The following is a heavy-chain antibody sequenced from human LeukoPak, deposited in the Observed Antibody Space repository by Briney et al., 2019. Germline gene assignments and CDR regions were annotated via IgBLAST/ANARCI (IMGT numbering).Heavy chain of an antibody. CDR2: ISSSSSYT. CDR3: ARNRDGYLPFDY. V-gene: IGHV3-21*05. Sequence: GGSLRLSCAASGFTFSSYWMSWVRQAPGKGLEWVSYISSSSSYTNYADSVKGRFTISRDNAKNSLYLQMNSLRAEDTAVYYCARNRDGYLPFDYWGQGTLVTVSS. CDR1: GFTFSSYW. D-gene: IGHD5-24*01. J-gene: IGHJ4*02.